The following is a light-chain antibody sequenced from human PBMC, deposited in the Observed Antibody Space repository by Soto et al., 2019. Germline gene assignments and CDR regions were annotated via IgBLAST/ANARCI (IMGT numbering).Light chain of an antibody. Sequence: QSVLTQPPSVSAAPGQMVTLSCSGSSTNIESNYVSWYQQVPGTAPKLLIFEDHKRPSDIPDRFSGSKSGTSATLDITGLQTGDEADYYCGSWDSSLSAGVFGGVTQLTVL. J-gene: IGLJ3*02. CDR2: EDH. CDR3: GSWDSSLSAGV. CDR1: STNIESNY. V-gene: IGLV1-51*02.